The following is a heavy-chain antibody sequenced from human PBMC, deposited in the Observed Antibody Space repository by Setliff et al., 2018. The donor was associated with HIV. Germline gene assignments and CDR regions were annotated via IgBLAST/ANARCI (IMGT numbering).Heavy chain of an antibody. CDR3: ASGREQGLRHAFDI. Sequence: GESLKISCAASGFSFSSYSMNWVRQAPGKGLEWVSSISSGTRYIHYADSVKGRFTISRDNVKNALYLQMNSLRADDTAVYYCASGREQGLRHAFDIWGQGAMVTVSS. CDR2: ISSGTRYI. D-gene: IGHD6-25*01. V-gene: IGHV3-21*01. J-gene: IGHJ3*02. CDR1: GFSFSSYS.